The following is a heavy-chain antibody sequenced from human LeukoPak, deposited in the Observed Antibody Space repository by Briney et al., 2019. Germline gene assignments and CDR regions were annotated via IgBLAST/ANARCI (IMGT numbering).Heavy chain of an antibody. Sequence: SVTLSLTCTVSGGSISSYYWSWIRQPPGKGLEWIGYIYYSGSTTYNPSLKSRVTISVDTSKNQFSLKLSSVTAADTAVYYCARRVEDLSYYYMDVWGKGTTVTVSS. CDR3: ARRVEDLSYYYMDV. V-gene: IGHV4-59*01. CDR2: IYYSGST. CDR1: GGSISSYY. J-gene: IGHJ6*03. D-gene: IGHD5-24*01.